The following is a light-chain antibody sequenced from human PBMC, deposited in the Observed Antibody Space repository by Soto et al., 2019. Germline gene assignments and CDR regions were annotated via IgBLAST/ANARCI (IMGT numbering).Light chain of an antibody. V-gene: IGLV1-47*01. CDR1: TSNIGTNA. J-gene: IGLJ1*01. Sequence: QSVLTQSASASGTPGQRVTSSCSGGTSNIGTNAVYWFQLLPGTAPKLLIYYSNHRPSGISDRFSGSKSGTSASLAISGLRPEDEADYYCAAWDDRLRGYVFATGTKVTVL. CDR2: YSN. CDR3: AAWDDRLRGYV.